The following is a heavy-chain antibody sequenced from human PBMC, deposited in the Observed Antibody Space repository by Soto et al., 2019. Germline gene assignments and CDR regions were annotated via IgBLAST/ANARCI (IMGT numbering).Heavy chain of an antibody. V-gene: IGHV4-59*04. CDR1: GGSISSYY. D-gene: IGHD3-3*02. CDR2: IYYSGST. CDR3: ASPKIAFYNWFDP. Sequence: SETLSLTCTVSGGSISSYYWSWIRQPPGKGLEWIGCIYYSGSTYYNPSLKSRVTISVDMSKNQFSLKLSSVTAADTAVYYCASPKIAFYNWFDPWGQGTLVTVSS. J-gene: IGHJ5*02.